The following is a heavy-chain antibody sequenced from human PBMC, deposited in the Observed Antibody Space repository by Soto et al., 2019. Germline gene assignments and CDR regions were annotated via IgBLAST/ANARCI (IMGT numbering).Heavy chain of an antibody. J-gene: IGHJ6*02. CDR3: ARNGDFWSGYYRENYYYGMDV. D-gene: IGHD3-3*01. CDR2: IYPGDSDT. V-gene: IGHV5-51*01. Sequence: GESLKISCKGSGYSFTSYWIGWVRQMPGKGLEWMGIIYPGDSDTRYSPSFQGQVTISADKSISTAYLQWSSLKASDTAMYYCARNGDFWSGYYRENYYYGMDVWGQGTTVTVLL. CDR1: GYSFTSYW.